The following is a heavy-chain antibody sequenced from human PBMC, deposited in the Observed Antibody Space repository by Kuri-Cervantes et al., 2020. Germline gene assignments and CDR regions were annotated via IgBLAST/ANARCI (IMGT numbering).Heavy chain of an antibody. Sequence: ASVKVSCKSSGSSVTGHHMHWVRQAPGQGLEWMGWFSPNSGVRNHPQRFQGRVNMDRDMSTNTDYMELRGLRSDDTAVYYCARDLGSPSPIDAFDVWGQGTMVTVSS. CDR1: GSSVTGHH. CDR3: ARDLGSPSPIDAFDV. CDR2: FSPNSGVR. D-gene: IGHD1-1*01. V-gene: IGHV1-2*02. J-gene: IGHJ3*01.